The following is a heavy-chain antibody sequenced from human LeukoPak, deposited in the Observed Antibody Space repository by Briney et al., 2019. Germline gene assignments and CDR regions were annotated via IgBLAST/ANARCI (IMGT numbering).Heavy chain of an antibody. Sequence: SETLSLTCAVSGGSISSSNWWSWVRPPPRKGLEWIGEIYHSGSTNYNPSLKSRVTISVDKSKNQYSLKLSSVTAADTAVYYCARDPAAAGTRRFDYWGQGTLVTVSS. CDR3: ARDPAAAGTRRFDY. D-gene: IGHD6-13*01. V-gene: IGHV4-4*02. J-gene: IGHJ4*02. CDR1: GGSISSSNW. CDR2: IYHSGST.